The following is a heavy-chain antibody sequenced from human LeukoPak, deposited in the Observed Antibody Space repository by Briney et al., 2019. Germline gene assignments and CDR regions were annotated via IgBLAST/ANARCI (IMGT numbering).Heavy chain of an antibody. CDR2: INWNGDNT. CDR1: GFTFSGYW. CDR3: ARGSTHYDVLTGYHYYFDY. V-gene: IGHV3-20*04. Sequence: PGGSLRLSCAASGFTFSGYWMSWVRQAPGKGLEWVSGINWNGDNTNYADSLKGRFTISRDNAKNSLYLQMNSLRAEDTALYYCARGSTHYDVLTGYHYYFDYWGQGTLVTVSS. J-gene: IGHJ4*02. D-gene: IGHD3-9*01.